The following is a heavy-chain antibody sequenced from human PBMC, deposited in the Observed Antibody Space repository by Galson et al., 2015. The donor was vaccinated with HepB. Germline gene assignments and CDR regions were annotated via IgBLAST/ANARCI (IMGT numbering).Heavy chain of an antibody. CDR2: FSGSGGST. D-gene: IGHD3-10*01. J-gene: IGHJ6*03. Sequence: SLRLSCAASGFTLSSYAMSWVRQAPGKGLEWVSGFSGSGGSTYYADSVKGRFTISRDNSNNTLYLQINSLRAEDTAVYYCAKGYYYGSGRGYYYYMDVWGKGTTVTVSS. CDR1: GFTLSSYA. CDR3: AKGYYYGSGRGYYYYMDV. V-gene: IGHV3-23*01.